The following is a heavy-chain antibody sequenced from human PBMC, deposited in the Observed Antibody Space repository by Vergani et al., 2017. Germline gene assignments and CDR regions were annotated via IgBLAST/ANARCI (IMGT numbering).Heavy chain of an antibody. V-gene: IGHV1-69*08. CDR1: GATFRSNT. CDR3: ARDPRGYGGDPEDNYYGMDV. CDR2: IIPVLGKT. D-gene: IGHD2-21*02. J-gene: IGHJ6*02. Sequence: QVQLVQSGAEVKKPGSSVKVSCKASGATFRSNTISWVRQVPGQGLEWMGRIIPVLGKTKYAQDFQGRLTITADTSTSTAYMELTSLRSQDTAVYYCARDPRGYGGDPEDNYYGMDVWGQETTVAVSS.